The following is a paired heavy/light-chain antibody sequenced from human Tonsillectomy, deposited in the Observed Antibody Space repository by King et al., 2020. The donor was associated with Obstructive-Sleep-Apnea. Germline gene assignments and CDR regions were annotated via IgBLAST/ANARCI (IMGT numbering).Heavy chain of an antibody. Sequence: QVQLVQSGAEVKKPGASVKVSCKASGYTFTGYYLHWVRQAPGQGLDWMGWIDPKSGGTSYAQNFQGRVTMTRDTSITTAYLELSRLRSDDTALYYCARELVGAPGTFEVWGQGTMVTVSS. CDR2: IDPKSGGT. V-gene: IGHV1-2*02. CDR3: ARELVGAPGTFEV. J-gene: IGHJ3*01. CDR1: GYTFTGYY. D-gene: IGHD1-26*01.
Light chain of an antibody. CDR1: SSDVGVDKF. J-gene: IGLJ1*01. Sequence: QSALTQPASVSGSPGQSITISCTGTSSDVGVDKFVSWYQQYPGKAPKLMIYDVSNRPSGVSNRFSVSKSGNTASLTISGLQAEDEADYYCSSYTSTTRVFGTGTKVTVL. V-gene: IGLV2-14*01. CDR2: DVS. CDR3: SSYTSTTRV.